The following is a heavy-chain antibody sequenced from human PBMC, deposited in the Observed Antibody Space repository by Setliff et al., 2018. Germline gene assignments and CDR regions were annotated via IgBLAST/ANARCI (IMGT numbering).Heavy chain of an antibody. D-gene: IGHD6-13*01. CDR3: ARGSSPFDY. J-gene: IGHJ4*02. V-gene: IGHV3-7*04. CDR1: GFTFNYHA. Sequence: PGGSLRLSCVASGFTFNYHAMSWLRQAPGKGLEWVANIKQDGSEKYYVDSVKGRFTISRDNAKNSLYLQMNSLRAEDTAVYYCARGSSPFDYWGQGTLVTVSS. CDR2: IKQDGSEK.